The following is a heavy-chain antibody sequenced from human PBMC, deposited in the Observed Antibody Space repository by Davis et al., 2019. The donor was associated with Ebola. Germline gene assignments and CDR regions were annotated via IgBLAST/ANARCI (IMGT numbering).Heavy chain of an antibody. CDR2: ISDSGST. J-gene: IGHJ5*02. Sequence: GSLRLSCAASGFTFTDYYMGWIRQAPGKGLEWVGYISDSGSTNSNPSLKGRVTISVDTSKNQLSLKLNSVTAADTAVYYCARDVQGANSLFDPWGQGTLVTVSS. CDR1: GFTFTDYY. V-gene: IGHV4-59*01. CDR3: ARDVQGANSLFDP. D-gene: IGHD2/OR15-2a*01.